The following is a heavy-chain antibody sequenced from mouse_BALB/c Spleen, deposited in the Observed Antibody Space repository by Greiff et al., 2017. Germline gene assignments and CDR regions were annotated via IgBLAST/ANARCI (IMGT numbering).Heavy chain of an antibody. CDR2: INPSNGGT. Sequence: QVQLKESGAELVKPGASVKLSCKASGYTFTSYYMYWVKQRPGQGLEWIGEINPSNGGTNFNEKFKSKATLTVDKSSSTAYMQLSSLTSEDSAVYYCTRSANWDFDYWGQGTTLTVSS. CDR3: TRSANWDFDY. V-gene: IGHV1S81*02. D-gene: IGHD4-1*01. CDR1: GYTFTSYY. J-gene: IGHJ2*01.